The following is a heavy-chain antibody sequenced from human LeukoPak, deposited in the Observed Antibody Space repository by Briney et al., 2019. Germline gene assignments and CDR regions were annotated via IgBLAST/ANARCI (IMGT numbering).Heavy chain of an antibody. D-gene: IGHD3-3*01. Sequence: GGSLRLSCAASGFTVSSNYMSWVRQAPGKGLEWVSVIYSGGSTYYADSVKGRFTISRDNSKNTLYLQMNSLRAEDTAVYYCARDPNDFGSGIYYYGMDVWGQGTTVTVSS. V-gene: IGHV3-66*01. CDR1: GFTVSSNY. CDR3: ARDPNDFGSGIYYYGMDV. J-gene: IGHJ6*02. CDR2: IYSGGST.